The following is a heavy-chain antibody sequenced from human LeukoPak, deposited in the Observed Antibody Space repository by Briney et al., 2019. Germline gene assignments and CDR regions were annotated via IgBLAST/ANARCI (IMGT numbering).Heavy chain of an antibody. CDR2: IYTGGGT. CDR1: GFTVSSHY. V-gene: IGHV3-66*01. Sequence: PGGSLRLSCAAAGFTVSSHYMAWVRQAPGRGLEWVSVIYTGGGTVYADSVKGRFTVPRDNSKNTVFLQMNSLRAEDTAIYFCARDLYVWGQGTLVTVSS. D-gene: IGHD5/OR15-5a*01. J-gene: IGHJ4*02. CDR3: ARDLYV.